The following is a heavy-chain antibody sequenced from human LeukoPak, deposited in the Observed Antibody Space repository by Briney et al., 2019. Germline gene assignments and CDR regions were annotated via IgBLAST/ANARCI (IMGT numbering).Heavy chain of an antibody. CDR3: ARDYYGSGYGMDV. D-gene: IGHD3-10*01. Sequence: SETLSLTCTVSGYSISSGYYWSWIRQPPGKGLEWIGYIYYSGSTNYNPSLKSRVTISVDTSKNQFSLKLSSVTAADTAVYYCARDYYGSGYGMDVWGQGTTVTVSS. V-gene: IGHV4-61*01. J-gene: IGHJ6*02. CDR2: IYYSGST. CDR1: GYSISSGYY.